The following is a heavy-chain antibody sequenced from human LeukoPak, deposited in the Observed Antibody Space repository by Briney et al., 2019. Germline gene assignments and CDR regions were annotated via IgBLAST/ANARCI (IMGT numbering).Heavy chain of an antibody. V-gene: IGHV3-30*18. CDR1: GFTFSSYG. D-gene: IGHD4-17*01. CDR2: ISYDGGNK. CDR3: AKETDYGDYVDY. J-gene: IGHJ4*02. Sequence: GRSLRLSCAASGFTFSSYGMHWVRQAPGKGLEGVAVISYDGGNKYYADSVKGRFTISRDNSKNTLYLQMNSLRAEDTAVYYCAKETDYGDYVDYWGQGTLVTVSS.